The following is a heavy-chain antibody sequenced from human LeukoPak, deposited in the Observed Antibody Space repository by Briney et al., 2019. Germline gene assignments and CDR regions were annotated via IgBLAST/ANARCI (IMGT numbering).Heavy chain of an antibody. CDR2: IKQDGSDK. D-gene: IGHD4-11*01. Sequence: GGSLRLSCAASGFTFSNYWMTWVRQAPGKGLEWVANIKQDGSDKYYVDSVKGRFTVSRDNPKNSLYLQMNSLGAEDTAVYYCARPTVTTGVDAFDIWGQGTMVTVSS. CDR1: GFTFSNYW. CDR3: ARPTVTTGVDAFDI. V-gene: IGHV3-7*01. J-gene: IGHJ3*02.